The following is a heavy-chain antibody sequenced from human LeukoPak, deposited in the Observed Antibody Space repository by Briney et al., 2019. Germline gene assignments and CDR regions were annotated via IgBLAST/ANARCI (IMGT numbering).Heavy chain of an antibody. CDR3: ARPAYCGGNCYYFPDY. Sequence: GGSLRLSCAASGFTFSDYFMSWIRQAPGKGLEWLSHISSGTGYYTDSVKGRATISRDNAKNSLYLQMNSLRAEDTAVYYCARPAYCGGNCYYFPDYWGQGTLVTVSS. CDR2: ISSGTG. CDR1: GFTFSDYF. J-gene: IGHJ4*02. V-gene: IGHV3-11*04. D-gene: IGHD2-21*02.